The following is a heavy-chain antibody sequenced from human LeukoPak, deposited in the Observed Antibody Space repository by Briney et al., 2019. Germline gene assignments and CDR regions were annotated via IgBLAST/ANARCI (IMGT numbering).Heavy chain of an antibody. V-gene: IGHV4-39*01. D-gene: IGHD4-17*01. CDR2: IYYSGST. Sequence: PSETLSLTCTVSGGSISSSSYYWGWIRQPPGKGLEWIGSIYYSGSTYHNPSLKSRVTISVDTSKNQFSLKLSSVTAADTAVYYCARLDYGDESYFDYWGQGTLVTVSS. J-gene: IGHJ4*02. CDR3: ARLDYGDESYFDY. CDR1: GGSISSSSYY.